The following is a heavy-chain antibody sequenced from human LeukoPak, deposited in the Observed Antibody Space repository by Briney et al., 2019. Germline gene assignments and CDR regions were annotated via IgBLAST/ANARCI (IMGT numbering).Heavy chain of an antibody. V-gene: IGHV3-21*01. D-gene: IGHD5-12*01. J-gene: IGHJ4*02. Sequence: GGSLRLSCAASGFTFSSYSMNWVRQAPGKGLEWVSSISSSSSYIYYADSVKGRFTISRDNAKNSPYLQMNSLRAEDTAVNYCARGGVVATIATYDYWGQGTLVTVSS. CDR1: GFTFSSYS. CDR3: ARGGVVATIATYDY. CDR2: ISSSSSYI.